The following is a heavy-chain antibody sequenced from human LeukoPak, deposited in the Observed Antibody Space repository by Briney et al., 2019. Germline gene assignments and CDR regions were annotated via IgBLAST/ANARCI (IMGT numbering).Heavy chain of an antibody. CDR3: ARGRYGGTYNWFDP. J-gene: IGHJ5*02. D-gene: IGHD1-7*01. Sequence: SGTLSLTCAVSGGSISSSNWWSWVRQPPGKGLEWIGEIYHSGSTNYNPSLKSRVTISVDTSKNQFSLKLSSVTAADTAVYYCARGRYGGTYNWFDPWGQGTLVTVSS. CDR1: GGSISSSNW. V-gene: IGHV4-4*02. CDR2: IYHSGST.